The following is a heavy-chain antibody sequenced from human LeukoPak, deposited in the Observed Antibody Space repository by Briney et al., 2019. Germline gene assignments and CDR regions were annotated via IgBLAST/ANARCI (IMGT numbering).Heavy chain of an antibody. CDR2: IKQDGSET. Sequence: HPGGSLRLSCAAPGFTFSNYWMIWVRQAPGKGLVWVANIKQDGSETRYVDSVKGRFTISRDNAQNSLYLQMNSLRAEDTAVYYCARASNPWLQLNWGQGTLVTVSS. J-gene: IGHJ4*02. CDR3: ARASNPWLQLN. CDR1: GFTFSNYW. V-gene: IGHV3-7*05. D-gene: IGHD5-24*01.